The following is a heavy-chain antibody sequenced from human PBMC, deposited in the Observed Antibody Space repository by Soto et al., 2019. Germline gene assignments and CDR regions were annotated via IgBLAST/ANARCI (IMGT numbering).Heavy chain of an antibody. CDR3: ATGRGLRYFDWLFPFDY. CDR1: GGTFSSYA. CDR2: IIPIFGTA. D-gene: IGHD3-9*01. V-gene: IGHV1-69*01. J-gene: IGHJ4*02. Sequence: QVQLVQSGAEVKKPGSSVKVSCKASGGTFSSYAISWVRQAPGQGLEWMGGIIPIFGTANYAQKFQGRVTITADESTSTAYMELSSLRSEDTAVYYCATGRGLRYFDWLFPFDYWGQGTLVTVSS.